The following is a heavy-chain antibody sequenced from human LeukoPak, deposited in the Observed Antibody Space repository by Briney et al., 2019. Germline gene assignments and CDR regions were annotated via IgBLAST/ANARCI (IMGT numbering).Heavy chain of an antibody. D-gene: IGHD6-19*01. CDR1: GYTFTDYY. CDR2: VDPEDGET. CDR3: ATPLGKGWADDAFDI. Sequence: ASVKVSCKVSGYTFTDYYMHWVQQAPGKGLEWMGLVDPEDGETIYAEKLQGRVTITADTSTDTAYMELSSLRSEDTAVYYCATPLGKGWADDAFDIWGQGTMVTVSS. J-gene: IGHJ3*02. V-gene: IGHV1-69-2*01.